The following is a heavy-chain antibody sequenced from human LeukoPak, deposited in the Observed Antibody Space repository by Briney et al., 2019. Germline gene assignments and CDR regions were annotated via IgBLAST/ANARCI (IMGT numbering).Heavy chain of an antibody. V-gene: IGHV3-23*01. J-gene: IGHJ3*02. CDR3: AKDLGLHKRWLQYGQAFDI. CDR1: GFTFSTYS. Sequence: PGGSLRLSCAASGFTFSTYSMSWVRQAPGKGLEWVSAISGSGGSTYYADSVKGRFTISRDNSKNTLYLQMNSLRAEDTAVYYCAKDLGLHKRWLQYGQAFDIWGQGTMVTVSS. D-gene: IGHD5-24*01. CDR2: ISGSGGST.